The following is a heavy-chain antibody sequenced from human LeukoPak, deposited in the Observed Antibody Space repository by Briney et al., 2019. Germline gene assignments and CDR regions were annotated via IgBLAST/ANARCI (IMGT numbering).Heavy chain of an antibody. CDR1: VYTFTSYP. Sequence: GASVKVSCKPSVYTFTSYPISWVRQAPGQGLEWMGWITTYNGNTHYAQKLQGRVTMTTETSTSTAYMDLRGLRSDDTAVYYCARGYDYGDYVGDFDYWGQGTLVTVSS. D-gene: IGHD4-17*01. V-gene: IGHV1-18*01. CDR3: ARGYDYGDYVGDFDY. CDR2: ITTYNGNT. J-gene: IGHJ4*02.